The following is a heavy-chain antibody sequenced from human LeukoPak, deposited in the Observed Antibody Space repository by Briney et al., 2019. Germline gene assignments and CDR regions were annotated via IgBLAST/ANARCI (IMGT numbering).Heavy chain of an antibody. J-gene: IGHJ2*01. CDR3: ARCLGLRGNWYFDL. V-gene: IGHV1-3*01. Sequence: ASVRVSCKASGYIFTDYTMHWVRQAPGQRLEWMGWINVGNGNTEHSQKFQGRVTITRDTSASTVYMELNSLRSEDTAVYYCARCLGLRGNWYFDLWGRGTLVTVST. CDR2: INVGNGNT. CDR1: GYIFTDYT. D-gene: IGHD5-12*01.